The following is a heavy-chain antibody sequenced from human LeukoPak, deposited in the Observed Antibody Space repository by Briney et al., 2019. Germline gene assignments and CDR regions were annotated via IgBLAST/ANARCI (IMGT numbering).Heavy chain of an antibody. CDR3: VTDPVVVPPAYRGGDY. Sequence: GGSLRLSCAASGFTFSTYWMSWVRQAPGKGLEWVANIKQDGSEQYYVDSVEGRFTISRDNAKNSLYLQMNSLRTEDTAVYYCVTDPVVVPPAYRGGDYWGQGNLVTVSS. D-gene: IGHD2-2*01. CDR2: IKQDGSEQ. V-gene: IGHV3-7*01. J-gene: IGHJ4*02. CDR1: GFTFSTYW.